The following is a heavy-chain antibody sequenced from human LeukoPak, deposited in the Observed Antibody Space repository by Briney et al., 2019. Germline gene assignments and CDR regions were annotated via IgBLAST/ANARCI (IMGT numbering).Heavy chain of an antibody. CDR2: IYYSGST. Sequence: SETLSLTCAVYGGSFSGYYWSWIRQPPGKGLEWIGSIYYSGSTYYNPSLKSRVTISVDTSKNQFSLKLSSVTAADTAVYYCARGYGDYRNNWFDPWGQGTLVTVSS. CDR3: ARGYGDYRNNWFDP. V-gene: IGHV4-34*01. J-gene: IGHJ5*02. D-gene: IGHD4-17*01. CDR1: GGSFSGYY.